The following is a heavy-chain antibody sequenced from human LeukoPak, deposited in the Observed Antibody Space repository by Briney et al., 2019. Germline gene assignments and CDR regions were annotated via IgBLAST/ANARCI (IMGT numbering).Heavy chain of an antibody. J-gene: IGHJ5*02. Sequence: ASVKVSCKASGYTFTSYDINWVRQATGQGLEWMGWMNPNSGNTGYAQKFQGRATMTRNTSISTAYMELSSLRSEDTAVYYCARGLQQDGSSSWYDWFDPWGQGTLVTVSS. V-gene: IGHV1-8*01. CDR3: ARGLQQDGSSSWYDWFDP. CDR1: GYTFTSYD. CDR2: MNPNSGNT. D-gene: IGHD6-13*01.